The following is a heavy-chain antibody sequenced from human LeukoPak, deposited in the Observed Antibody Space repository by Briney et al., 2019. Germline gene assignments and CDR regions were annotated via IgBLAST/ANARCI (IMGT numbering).Heavy chain of an antibody. CDR2: ISGGGRLT. CDR3: AKRITATTGFYFDS. D-gene: IGHD1-26*01. CDR1: GFSFSSFA. J-gene: IGHJ4*02. Sequence: PGGSLRLSCVGSGFSFSSFAMSWVRQGPGRGLELVSTISGGGRLTYYADSVKGRFTISRDDSKNMQFLEMSSLRPEDTAVYFCAKRITATTGFYFDSWGQGALVTVSA. V-gene: IGHV3-23*01.